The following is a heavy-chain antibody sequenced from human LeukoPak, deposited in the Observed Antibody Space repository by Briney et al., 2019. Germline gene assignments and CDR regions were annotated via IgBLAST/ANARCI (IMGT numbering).Heavy chain of an antibody. V-gene: IGHV3-43*01. CDR1: GFTFDDYT. D-gene: IGHD3-10*01. J-gene: IGHJ4*02. CDR2: ITWDGGST. CDR3: AKGKNTGSYLPHVDY. Sequence: GGSLRLSCAASGFTFDDYTMHWVRQDPGKGLEWVSLITWDGGSTYYANSVKGRFTISRDNSKNSMYLQMNSLRTEDTALYYCAKGKNTGSYLPHVDYWGQGTLVTVSS.